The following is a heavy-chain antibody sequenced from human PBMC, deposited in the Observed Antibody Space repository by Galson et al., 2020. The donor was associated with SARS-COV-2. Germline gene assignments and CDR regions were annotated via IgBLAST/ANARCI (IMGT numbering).Heavy chain of an antibody. D-gene: IGHD6-19*01. V-gene: IGHV4-31*03. CDR3: ARDIMFGSSGYYYYYGMDV. CDR2: IYYSGST. Sequence: SETLSLTCTVSGGSISSGGYYWSWIRQHPGKGLEWIGYIYYSGSTYYNPSLKSRVTISVDTSKNQFSLKLSSVTAADTAVYYCARDIMFGSSGYYYYYGMDVWGQGTTVTVSS. J-gene: IGHJ6*02. CDR1: GGSISSGGYY.